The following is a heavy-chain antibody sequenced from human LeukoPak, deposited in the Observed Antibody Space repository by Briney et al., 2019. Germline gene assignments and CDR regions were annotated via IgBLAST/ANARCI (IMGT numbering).Heavy chain of an antibody. V-gene: IGHV3-21*01. D-gene: IGHD3-3*01. CDR1: GFTFSSYS. Sequence: GGSLRLSCAASGFTFSSYSMNWVRHAPGKGLEWVSSISSSSSYIYYADSMKGRFTISRDNAKNSLYLQMNSLRAEDTAVYYCARVSNDFWSGYTYYYYMDVWGKGTTVTVSS. CDR2: ISSSSSYI. J-gene: IGHJ6*03. CDR3: ARVSNDFWSGYTYYYYMDV.